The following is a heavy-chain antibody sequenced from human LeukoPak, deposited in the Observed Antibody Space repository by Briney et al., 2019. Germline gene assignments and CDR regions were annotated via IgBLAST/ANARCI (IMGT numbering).Heavy chain of an antibody. D-gene: IGHD6-19*01. CDR2: INPNSGGT. Sequence: ASVKVSCKASGYTFTGYYMHWVRQALGQGLEWMGRINPNSGGTNYAQKFQGRVTMTRDTSISTAYMELSRLRSDDTAVYYCARDYSGGFQLDYWGQGTLVTVSS. CDR3: ARDYSGGFQLDY. J-gene: IGHJ4*02. V-gene: IGHV1-2*06. CDR1: GYTFTGYY.